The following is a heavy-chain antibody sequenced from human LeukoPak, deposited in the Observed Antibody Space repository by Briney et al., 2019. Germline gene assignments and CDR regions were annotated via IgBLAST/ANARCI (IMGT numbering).Heavy chain of an antibody. D-gene: IGHD3-22*01. J-gene: IGHJ4*02. V-gene: IGHV4-61*08. CDR2: IYYSGST. CDR1: GGSISSGDYY. CDR3: ARAKWLGSSDY. Sequence: SETLSLTCTVSGGSISSGDYYWSWIRQPPGKGLEWIGYIYYSGSTNYNPSLKSRVTISVDTSKNQFSLKLSSVTAADTAVYYCARAKWLGSSDYWGQGTLVTVSS.